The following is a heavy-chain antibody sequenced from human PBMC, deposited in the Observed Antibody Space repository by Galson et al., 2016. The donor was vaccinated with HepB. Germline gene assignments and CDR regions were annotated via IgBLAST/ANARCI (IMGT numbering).Heavy chain of an antibody. CDR3: ARDRDGNSGADY. D-gene: IGHD4-23*01. CDR1: GITVSSNY. Sequence: SLRLSCAASGITVSSNYMSWVRQAPGKGLEWVSVIYTGGNTYYSDSVKGRFTIPRDNSKNTLYLQMNSLRAEDTALYYCARDRDGNSGADYWGQGALVTVSS. V-gene: IGHV3-53*01. J-gene: IGHJ4*02. CDR2: IYTGGNT.